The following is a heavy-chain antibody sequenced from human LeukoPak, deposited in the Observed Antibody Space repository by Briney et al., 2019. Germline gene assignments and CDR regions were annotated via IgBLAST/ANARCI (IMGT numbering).Heavy chain of an antibody. D-gene: IGHD5-12*01. V-gene: IGHV3-48*03. CDR3: ARDGDSGYPAPFDI. CDR2: ISRRGGNI. J-gene: IGHJ3*02. Sequence: PGRSLRLSCAVSGFTFSSYDMAWVRQAPGKGLEWGAYISRRGGNIYYADSVKGRFTISRDNAKNSLYLQINSLRADDTAVYYCARDGDSGYPAPFDIWGQGTMVTVSS. CDR1: GFTFSSYD.